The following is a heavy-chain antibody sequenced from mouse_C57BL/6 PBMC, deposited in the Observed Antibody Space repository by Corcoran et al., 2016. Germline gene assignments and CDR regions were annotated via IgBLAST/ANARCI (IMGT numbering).Heavy chain of an antibody. Sequence: EVQLQQSGAELVRPGASVKLSCTAYGFNIKDYYMHWVKQSPEQGLEWIGRIDPEDGDTEYAPKFQGKATMTANTSSNTAYLQLSSLTSEDTAVYYCTLIYYGNYDYAMDYWGQGTSVTVSS. V-gene: IGHV14-1*01. CDR2: IDPEDGDT. J-gene: IGHJ4*01. D-gene: IGHD2-1*01. CDR3: TLIYYGNYDYAMDY. CDR1: GFNIKDYY.